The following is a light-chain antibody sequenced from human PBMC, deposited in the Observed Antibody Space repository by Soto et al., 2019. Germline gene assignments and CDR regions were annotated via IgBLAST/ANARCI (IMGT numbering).Light chain of an antibody. J-gene: IGKJ4*01. CDR3: QQYYRNPLS. CDR1: QSVLSTSNDNNY. V-gene: IGKV4-1*01. CDR2: WAS. Sequence: DIVMTQSPDSLALSLGERATIKCKSSQSVLSTSNDNNYLAWYQQKPRQPPKLLIYWASTRQAGVPDRFSGGGSGTDFTLTISSLQAEDVAVYYCQQYYRNPLSFGGGTKIEIK.